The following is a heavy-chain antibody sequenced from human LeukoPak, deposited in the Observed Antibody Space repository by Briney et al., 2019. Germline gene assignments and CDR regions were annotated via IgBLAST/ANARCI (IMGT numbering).Heavy chain of an antibody. V-gene: IGHV4-39*01. J-gene: IGHJ4*01. Sequence: PSETLSLTCTVSGGSISSSSYDGGWVRQPRGKGREWRGRIYYSGSTYYNPSLKRRVTISVDTAKNQCSLKLSSVTAAATAVYSCARQLRYCSSTSCYADKVDYWGHGTLVTVSS. CDR2: IYYSGST. CDR1: GGSISSSSYD. D-gene: IGHD2-2*01. CDR3: ARQLRYCSSTSCYADKVDY.